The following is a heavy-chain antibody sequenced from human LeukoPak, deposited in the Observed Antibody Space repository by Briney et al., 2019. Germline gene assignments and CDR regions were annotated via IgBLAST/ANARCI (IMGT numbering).Heavy chain of an antibody. CDR3: ARDQKQDYYGSGSYNY. CDR2: ISSNGGST. V-gene: IGHV3-64*01. J-gene: IGHJ4*02. CDR1: GFTFSSYA. Sequence: GGSLRLSCAASGFTFSSYAMHWVRQAPGKELGYVSAISSNGGSTYYANSVKGRFTISRDNSKNTLYLQMGSLRAEDMAVYYCARDQKQDYYGSGSYNYWGQGTLVTVSS. D-gene: IGHD3-10*01.